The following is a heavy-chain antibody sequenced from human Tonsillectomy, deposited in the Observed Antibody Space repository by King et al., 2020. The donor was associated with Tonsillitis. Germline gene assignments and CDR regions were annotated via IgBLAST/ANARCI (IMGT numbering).Heavy chain of an antibody. V-gene: IGHV3-7*03. CDR2: IDQDGSEK. CDR3: ARDPVGRSDV. Sequence: VQLVESGGGLVQPGGSLWLSCVASGFTFSHYWMSWVRQAPGKGLEWVANIDQDGSEKNYVDSARGRFTISRDNAQNFLYLQMNSLRADDTAVYYCARDPVGRSDVWGKGTTVTVSS. J-gene: IGHJ6*04. CDR1: GFTFSHYW. D-gene: IGHD1-26*01.